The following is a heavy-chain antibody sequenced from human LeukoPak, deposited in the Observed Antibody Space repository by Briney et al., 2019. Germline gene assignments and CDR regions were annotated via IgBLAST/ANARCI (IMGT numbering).Heavy chain of an antibody. Sequence: GGSLRLSCAASGFTFSSYEMSWVRQAPGKGLEWVSYISGKGRSIYYADSVKGRFTISRDNAKNSLFLQMNSLRAEDTAVYYCARSHRRSYYDILTGYEYYYYMDVWGKGTTVTVSS. CDR1: GFTFSSYE. CDR2: ISGKGRSI. D-gene: IGHD3-9*01. J-gene: IGHJ6*03. CDR3: ARSHRRSYYDILTGYEYYYYMDV. V-gene: IGHV3-48*03.